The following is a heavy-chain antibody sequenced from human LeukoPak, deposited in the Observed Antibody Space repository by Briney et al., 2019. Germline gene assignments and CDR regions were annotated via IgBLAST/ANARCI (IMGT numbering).Heavy chain of an antibody. CDR1: GFTFSSFS. D-gene: IGHD3-16*01. J-gene: IGHJ4*02. CDR2: ISTSSIYI. Sequence: GGSLRLSCAASGFTFSSFSMSWVRQAPGKGLEWVSSISTSSIYIYYADSVKGRFTISRDNAKNSLYLQMNNLRAEDTAIYYCAKNWGDDWGQGNLVTVSS. CDR3: AKNWGDD. V-gene: IGHV3-21*04.